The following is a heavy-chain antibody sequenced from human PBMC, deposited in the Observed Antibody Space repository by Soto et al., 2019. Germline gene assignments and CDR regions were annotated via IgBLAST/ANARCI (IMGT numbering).Heavy chain of an antibody. D-gene: IGHD2-21*02. Sequence: PSETLSLTCTVSGGSISSGDYYWSWIRQPPGKGLEWIGYIYYSGSTYYNPSLKSRVTISVDTSKNQFSLKLSSVTAADTAVYYCARYGLSRYYYYGMDVWGQGTTVTVS. J-gene: IGHJ6*02. CDR2: IYYSGST. CDR1: GGSISSGDYY. V-gene: IGHV4-30-4*01. CDR3: ARYGLSRYYYYGMDV.